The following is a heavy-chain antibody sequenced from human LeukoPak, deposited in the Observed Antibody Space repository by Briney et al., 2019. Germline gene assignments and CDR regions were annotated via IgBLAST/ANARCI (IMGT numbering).Heavy chain of an antibody. CDR1: GGSFSGYY. V-gene: IGHV4-34*01. CDR3: ARGGPYYYGSGPFGFDP. J-gene: IGHJ5*02. D-gene: IGHD3-10*01. Sequence: SETLSLTCAVYGGSFSGYYWSWIRQPPGKGPEWIGEINHSGSTNYNPSLKSRVTMSVDTSKNQFSLKLSSVTAADTAVYYCARGGPYYYGSGPFGFDPWGQGTLVTVSS. CDR2: INHSGST.